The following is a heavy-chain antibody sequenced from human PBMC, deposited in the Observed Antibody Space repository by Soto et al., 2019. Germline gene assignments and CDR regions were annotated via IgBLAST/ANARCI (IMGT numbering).Heavy chain of an antibody. CDR3: ARNYGEADF. Sequence: GESLRLSCAASGFTFKNYGMNWVRQAPGKGLEWVSFIGTAAPTIYYADSVKGRFTISRDNAKSSLYLQMTRRRDEDTAIYYCARNYGEADFWGQGTLVTVSS. J-gene: IGHJ4*02. D-gene: IGHD4-17*01. V-gene: IGHV3-48*02. CDR1: GFTFKNYG. CDR2: IGTAAPTI.